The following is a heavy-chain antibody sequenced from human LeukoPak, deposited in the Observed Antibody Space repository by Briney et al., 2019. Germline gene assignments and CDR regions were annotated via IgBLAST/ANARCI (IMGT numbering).Heavy chain of an antibody. V-gene: IGHV3-23*01. CDR1: GFTFDNYR. D-gene: IGHD6-13*01. CDR2: VNAAGGNT. CDR3: TKRVKYGGSWDHFAD. J-gene: IGHJ4*02. Sequence: GGSLSLSCAASGFTFDNYRMSCVRQAPGKGLEWFSTVNAAGGNTYSADSVKGRFTISRDNSKITLILQMNSLRVEDTALYYCTKRVKYGGSWDHFADWGQGTLVTVSS.